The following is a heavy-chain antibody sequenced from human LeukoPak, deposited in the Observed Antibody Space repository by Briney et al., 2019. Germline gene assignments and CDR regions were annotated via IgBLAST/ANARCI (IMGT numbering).Heavy chain of an antibody. CDR1: GFTFSSYA. V-gene: IGHV3-23*01. D-gene: IGHD2-21*02. J-gene: IGHJ4*02. CDR2: ISGSGGST. CDR3: AKATDKVTPRYFDY. Sequence: PGGSLRLSRAASGFTFSSYAMSWVRQAPGKGLEWVSGISGSGGSTYYADSVKGRFTISRDNSKNTLYLQMNSLRAEDTAVYHCAKATDKVTPRYFDYWGQGTLVTVSS.